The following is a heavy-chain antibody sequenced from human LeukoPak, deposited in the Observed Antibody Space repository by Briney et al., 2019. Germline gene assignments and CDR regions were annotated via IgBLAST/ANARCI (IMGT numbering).Heavy chain of an antibody. V-gene: IGHV1-69*13. J-gene: IGHJ4*02. CDR1: GGTFSSYA. Sequence: SVKVSCKASGGTFSSYAISWVRQAPGQGLEWMGGIIPIFGTANYAQKFQGRVTITADESTSTAYMELSSLRSEDTAVYYCASALGVPKMTTVVRFDYWGQGTLVTVSS. CDR2: IIPIFGTA. CDR3: ASALGVPKMTTVVRFDY. D-gene: IGHD4-23*01.